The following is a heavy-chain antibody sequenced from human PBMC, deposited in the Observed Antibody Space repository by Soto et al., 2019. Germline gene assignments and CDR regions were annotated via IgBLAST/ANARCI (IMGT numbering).Heavy chain of an antibody. J-gene: IGHJ6*02. D-gene: IGHD3-3*01. CDR3: AKDLGRYYDFWSGYAQHHGMDV. CDR1: GFTFSSYA. V-gene: IGHV3-23*01. CDR2: ISGSGGST. Sequence: PGGSLRLSCAASGFTFSSYAMSWVRQAPGKGLEWVSAISGSGGSTYYADSVKGRFTISRDNSKNTLYLQMNSLRAEDTAVYYCAKDLGRYYDFWSGYAQHHGMDVWGQGTTVTVSS.